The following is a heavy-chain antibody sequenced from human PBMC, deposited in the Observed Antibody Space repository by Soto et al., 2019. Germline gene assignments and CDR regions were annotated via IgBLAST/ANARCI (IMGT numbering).Heavy chain of an antibody. CDR1: GGSFSGYY. V-gene: IGHV4-34*01. Sequence: QVQLQQWGAGLLKPSETLSLTCAVYGGSFSGYYWSWIRQPPGKGLEWLGEINHSGSTYYNPSLESRPTISEDTSKNQFSLKLSSVTVADTAVYYCARLNSGRYCRGATCYSRSAYFDYWGQGTLVIVSS. J-gene: IGHJ4*02. CDR3: ARLNSGRYCRGATCYSRSAYFDY. CDR2: INHSGST. D-gene: IGHD2-15*01.